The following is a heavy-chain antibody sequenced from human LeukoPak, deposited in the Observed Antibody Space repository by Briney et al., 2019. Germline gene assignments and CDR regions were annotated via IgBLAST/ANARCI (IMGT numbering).Heavy chain of an antibody. J-gene: IGHJ6*03. CDR1: GFTFSSYT. V-gene: IGHV3-48*01. CDR2: ISSSSSTI. CDR3: ARALSYCSSTSCSLYYYYYYMDA. D-gene: IGHD2-2*01. Sequence: GGSLRLSCAASGFTFSSYTMTWVRQAPGKGLEWVSYISSSSSTIYYADSVKGRFTISRDNAKNSLYLQMNSLRAEDTAVYYCARALSYCSSTSCSLYYYYYYMDAWGKGTTVTVSS.